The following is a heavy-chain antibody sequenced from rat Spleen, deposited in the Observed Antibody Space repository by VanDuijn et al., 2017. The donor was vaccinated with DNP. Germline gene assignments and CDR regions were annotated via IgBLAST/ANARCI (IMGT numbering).Heavy chain of an antibody. J-gene: IGHJ2*01. V-gene: IGHV5S10*01. CDR3: TSHHTTGDFDY. Sequence: EVSLVESGGGSVQPGRSLKLSCITSGFVFSEYNMAWVRQPPKKGLEWVADIIYDGGRTYYRDSVKGRFTISRDNAKNTLYLQMDSLMSEDTATNYCTSHHTTGDFDYWGQGVMVTVSS. CDR2: IIYDGGRT. CDR1: GFVFSEYN. D-gene: IGHD1-7*01.